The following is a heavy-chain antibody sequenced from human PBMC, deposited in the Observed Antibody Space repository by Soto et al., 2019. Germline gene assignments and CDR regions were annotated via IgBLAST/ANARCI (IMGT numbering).Heavy chain of an antibody. CDR1: GGSISTSSYY. J-gene: IGHJ5*02. CDR3: ARLGRFGYDSSVLWFDP. D-gene: IGHD5-12*01. Sequence: SETLSLTCTVSGGSISTSSYYWGWVRQPPGKGLEWIGTIYYTGSTSYNVSLKSRLTISVDTSKNQFSLRLSSVSATDTAVYYCARLGRFGYDSSVLWFDPWGQGTLVTVSS. CDR2: IYYTGST. V-gene: IGHV4-39*01.